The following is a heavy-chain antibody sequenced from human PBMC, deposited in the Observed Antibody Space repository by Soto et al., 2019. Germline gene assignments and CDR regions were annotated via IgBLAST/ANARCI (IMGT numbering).Heavy chain of an antibody. CDR2: ISGSGGST. CDR3: AKRGDYCSGGSCHTWYFYL. CDR1: GFTFSSYA. J-gene: IGHJ2*01. V-gene: IGHV3-23*01. D-gene: IGHD2-15*01. Sequence: EVQLLESGGGLVQPGGSLRLSCAASGFTFSSYAMSWVRQAPGKGLEWVSGISGSGGSTYYADSVKGRFTISRDNSKNTLYLQMNSLRAEDTAVYYCAKRGDYCSGGSCHTWYFYLWGRGTLVTVSS.